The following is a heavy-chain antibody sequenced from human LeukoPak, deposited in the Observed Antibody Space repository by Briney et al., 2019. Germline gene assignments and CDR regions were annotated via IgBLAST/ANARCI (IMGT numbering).Heavy chain of an antibody. D-gene: IGHD3-22*01. Sequence: GGSLRLSCAASRFTFSSYWMHWVRQAPGKGLVWVSRIKSDGNTNYADSVKGRFTISRDNAKNTVSLQMSSLRAEDTGVYYCARARSESGGYYPEYFRHWGQGTLVTVSS. CDR2: IKSDGNT. V-gene: IGHV3-74*01. CDR1: RFTFSSYW. J-gene: IGHJ1*01. CDR3: ARARSESGGYYPEYFRH.